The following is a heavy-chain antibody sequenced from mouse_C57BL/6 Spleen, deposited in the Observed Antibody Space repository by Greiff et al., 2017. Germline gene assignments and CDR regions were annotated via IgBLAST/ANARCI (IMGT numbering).Heavy chain of an antibody. J-gene: IGHJ2*01. CDR2: ISDGGSYT. Sequence: EVQLVESGGGLVKPGGSLKLSCAASGFTFSSYAMSWVRQTPEKRLEWVATISDGGSYTYYPDNVKGRFTISRDNAKNNLYLQMSHLKSEDTAMYYCARDDNYDDWGQGTTLTVSS. D-gene: IGHD1-3*01. V-gene: IGHV5-4*01. CDR3: ARDDNYDD. CDR1: GFTFSSYA.